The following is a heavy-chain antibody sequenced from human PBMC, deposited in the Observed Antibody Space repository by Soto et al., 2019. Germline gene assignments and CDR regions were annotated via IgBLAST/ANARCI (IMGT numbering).Heavy chain of an antibody. CDR2: IYPGDSET. CDR3: ARLGFPGAIYFDS. J-gene: IGHJ4*02. Sequence: ESLRISRKGSGYNFTTFWIGLVRQMPGKGLEWMGIIYPGDSETKYSPDFEGQVTISADRSTNTAYLQWRSLRASDTAMYYCARLGFPGAIYFDSWGLGTLVTVSS. V-gene: IGHV5-51*01. CDR1: GYNFTTFW.